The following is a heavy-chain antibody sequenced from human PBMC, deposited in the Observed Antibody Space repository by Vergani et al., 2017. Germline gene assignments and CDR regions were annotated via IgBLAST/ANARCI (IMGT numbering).Heavy chain of an antibody. V-gene: IGHV1-2*02. Sequence: QVQLVQSGAEVKKPGSSVKVSCKASGGTFSSYTISWVRQAPGQGLEWMGWINPNSGGTNYAQKFQGRVTMTRDTSISTAYMELSRLRSDDTAVYYCARGRLITMVRGVMVYYFDYWGQGTLVTVSS. D-gene: IGHD3-10*01. CDR3: ARGRLITMVRGVMVYYFDY. CDR2: INPNSGGT. J-gene: IGHJ4*02. CDR1: GGTFSSYT.